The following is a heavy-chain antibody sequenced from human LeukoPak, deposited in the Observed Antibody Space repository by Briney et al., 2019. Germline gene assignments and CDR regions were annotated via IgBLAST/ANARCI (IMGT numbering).Heavy chain of an antibody. CDR1: GYTFTGYY. D-gene: IGHD3-10*01. CDR2: INPNSGGT. V-gene: IGHV1-2*02. CDR3: ARVDMVRGVGGRTIVY. J-gene: IGHJ4*02. Sequence: GASVKVSCKASGYTFTGYYMHWVRQAPGQGLEWMGWINPNSGGTNYAQKFQGRVTMTRDTSISTAYMELSRLRSDDTAVYYCARVDMVRGVGGRTIVYWGQGTLVTVSS.